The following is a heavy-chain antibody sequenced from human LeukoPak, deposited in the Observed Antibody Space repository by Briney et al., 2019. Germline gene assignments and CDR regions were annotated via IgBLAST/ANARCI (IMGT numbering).Heavy chain of an antibody. CDR3: ARDFPLGGYYDYYYYYMDV. D-gene: IGHD3-22*01. CDR1: GFTFSSYA. J-gene: IGHJ6*03. V-gene: IGHV3-30-3*01. Sequence: GGSLRLSCAASGFTFSSYAMHWVRQAPGKRLEWVAVISYEGSNKYYADAVKGRFTISRDNSKNTLYLQMNSLRAEDTAVYYCARDFPLGGYYDYYYYYMDVWGKGTTVTVSS. CDR2: ISYEGSNK.